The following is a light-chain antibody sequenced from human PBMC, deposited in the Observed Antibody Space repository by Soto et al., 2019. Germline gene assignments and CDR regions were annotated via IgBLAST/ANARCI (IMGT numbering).Light chain of an antibody. CDR3: QTWGTGIVV. J-gene: IGLJ2*01. Sequence: QSVLTQSPSASASLGASVKLTCTLSSGHSSNAIAWHQQQPEQGPRYLMKLNSDGSHSKGDGIPDRFSGSSSGAERYLTISSLQSEDEADYYCQTWGTGIVVFGGGTKLTVL. V-gene: IGLV4-69*01. CDR1: SGHSSNA. CDR2: LNSDGSH.